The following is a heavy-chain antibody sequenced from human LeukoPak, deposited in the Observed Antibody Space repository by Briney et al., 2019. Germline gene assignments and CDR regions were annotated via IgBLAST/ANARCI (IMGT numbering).Heavy chain of an antibody. CDR1: GFNFSSYA. Sequence: GGSLRLSCAASGFNFSSYAMSLVRQAPGKGLEGVSPIGNIGNGTHYADSGKGRFTISRDNSKNTLWLHMNSLRAEDTAVYFCAKDLYNGYDFINGYNDVFDYWGQGTLVTVSS. D-gene: IGHD5-12*01. CDR3: AKDLYNGYDFINGYNDVFDY. J-gene: IGHJ4*02. CDR2: IGNIGNGT. V-gene: IGHV3-23*01.